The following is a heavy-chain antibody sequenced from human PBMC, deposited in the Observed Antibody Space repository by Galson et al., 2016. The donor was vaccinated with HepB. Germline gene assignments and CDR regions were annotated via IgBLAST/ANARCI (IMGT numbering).Heavy chain of an antibody. J-gene: IGHJ6*02. CDR3: ARESSCYYNALDV. V-gene: IGHV3-11*06. Sequence: SLRLSCAASGFTFNDYYMSWIRQAPGKGLEWISYISGSSGNTNYADSVKGRFTISRDNAKNSLYLQMNRLRAEDTAVYYCARESSCYYNALDVWGQGTTVTVSS. CDR2: ISGSSGNT. CDR1: GFTFNDYY.